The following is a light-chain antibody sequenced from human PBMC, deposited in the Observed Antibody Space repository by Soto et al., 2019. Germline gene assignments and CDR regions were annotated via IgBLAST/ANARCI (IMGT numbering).Light chain of an antibody. CDR2: EVT. CDR3: SSHTSGSTRV. V-gene: IGLV2-14*01. Sequence: QSLLTQPASGSGSPGQSIAISCTGTSGDVGGYDYVSWYQQHPDKAPKLMIYEVTKRPSWVSNRFSGSKPGNTASLTISGLQPEDEADYYCSSHTSGSTRVFGSGTQLTVL. J-gene: IGLJ1*01. CDR1: SGDVGGYDY.